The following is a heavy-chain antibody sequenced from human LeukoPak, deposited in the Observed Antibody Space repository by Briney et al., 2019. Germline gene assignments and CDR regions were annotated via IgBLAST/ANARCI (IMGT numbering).Heavy chain of an antibody. V-gene: IGHV3-23*01. CDR1: GFTFSSYA. CDR2: ISGSGGST. Sequence: PGGSLRLSCAASGFTFSSYAMSWVRQAPGKGLEWVSAISGSGGSTYYADSVTGRFTISRGNSKNTLYLQMNSLRAEDAAVYYCAKDQEAVAGQTPFDYWGQGTLVTVSS. CDR3: AKDQEAVAGQTPFDY. J-gene: IGHJ4*02. D-gene: IGHD6-19*01.